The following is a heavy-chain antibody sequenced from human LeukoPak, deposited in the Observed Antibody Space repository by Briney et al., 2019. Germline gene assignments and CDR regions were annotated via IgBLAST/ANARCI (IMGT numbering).Heavy chain of an antibody. CDR3: TLVTRATAAVDY. Sequence: GGSLRLSCAASGFTFSSYAMSWVRQAPGKGLEWVSAISGSGGSTYYADSVKGRFTISRDNSKNTLYLQMNSLRVEDTAVYYCTLVTRATAAVDYWGQGTLVTVSS. J-gene: IGHJ4*02. CDR2: ISGSGGST. D-gene: IGHD6-13*01. V-gene: IGHV3-23*01. CDR1: GFTFSSYA.